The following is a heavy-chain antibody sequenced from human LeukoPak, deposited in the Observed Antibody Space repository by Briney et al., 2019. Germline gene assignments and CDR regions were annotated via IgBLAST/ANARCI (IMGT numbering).Heavy chain of an antibody. D-gene: IGHD4-23*01. V-gene: IGHV1-69*05. J-gene: IGHJ5*02. CDR1: GGTFSSYA. CDR2: MIPIFDTA. CDR3: ARGPPRRVTLGSPNWFDP. Sequence: SVKVSCKASGGTFSSYAISWVRQAPGQGLETMGGMIPIFDTANYAQKFQGRVTITTDESTSTAYMELSSLRSEGTAVYYCARGPPRRVTLGSPNWFDPWGQGTLVTVSS.